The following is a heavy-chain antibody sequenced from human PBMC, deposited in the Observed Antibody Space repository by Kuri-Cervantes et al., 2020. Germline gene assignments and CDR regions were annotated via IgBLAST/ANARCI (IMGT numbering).Heavy chain of an antibody. CDR3: ARSSGYGTSGAFDI. Sequence: ASVKVSCKASGYAFTSYYITWVRQAPGQGLEWMGWIAAHNGNTKSAPKFQGRVTITTDESTGTAYMELSSLRSEDTAVYYCARSSGYGTSGAFDIWGQGTMVTVSS. V-gene: IGHV1-18*01. CDR2: IAAHNGNT. CDR1: GYAFTSYY. J-gene: IGHJ3*02. D-gene: IGHD5-18*01.